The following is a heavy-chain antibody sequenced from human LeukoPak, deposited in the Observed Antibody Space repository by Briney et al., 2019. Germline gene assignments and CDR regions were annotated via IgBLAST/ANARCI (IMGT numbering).Heavy chain of an antibody. D-gene: IGHD3-16*02. CDR3: ARGTYDYVWGSYQDFDY. CDR1: GYTFTGYY. CDR2: INPNSGGT. Sequence: ASVKVSCKASGYTFTGYYMHWVRQAPGQGLEWMGWINPNSGGTNYAQKFQGRVTMTRNTSISTAYMELSSLRSEDTAVYYCARGTYDYVWGSYQDFDYWGQGTLVTVSS. J-gene: IGHJ4*02. V-gene: IGHV1-2*02.